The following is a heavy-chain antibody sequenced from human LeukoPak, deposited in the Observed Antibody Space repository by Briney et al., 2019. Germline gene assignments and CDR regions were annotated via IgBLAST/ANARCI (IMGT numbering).Heavy chain of an antibody. CDR1: GFTFSFYA. Sequence: GGSLRLSCAASGFTFSFYALSWVRQAPGKGLEWVSLISWDGGSTYYADSVKGRFTISRDNSKNSLYLQMNSLRTEDTALYYCAKDRYCSSTSCYGHYYYYGMDVWGQGTTVTVSS. CDR2: ISWDGGST. CDR3: AKDRYCSSTSCYGHYYYYGMDV. D-gene: IGHD2-2*01. J-gene: IGHJ6*02. V-gene: IGHV3-43*01.